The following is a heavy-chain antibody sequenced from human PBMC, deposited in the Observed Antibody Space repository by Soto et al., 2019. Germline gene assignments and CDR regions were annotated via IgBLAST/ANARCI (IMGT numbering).Heavy chain of an antibody. CDR3: ARAPPRGIAAPGTWGSGTDV. CDR1: GFSFSSYS. Sequence: GGSLRLSCAASGFSFSSYSMHWVRQAPGKGLEWVAVISYDGSNKYYADSVKGRFTTTRDSSKNTVSLQMNSLRLEDTAVYYCARAPPRGIAAPGTWGSGTDVWGQGTTVTVSS. CDR2: ISYDGSNK. J-gene: IGHJ6*02. V-gene: IGHV3-30*04. D-gene: IGHD6-13*01.